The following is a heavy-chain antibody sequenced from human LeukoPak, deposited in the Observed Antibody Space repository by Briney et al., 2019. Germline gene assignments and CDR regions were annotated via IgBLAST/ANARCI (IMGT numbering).Heavy chain of an antibody. Sequence: GGSLRLSCAASGFTFSTYSMNWVRQAPGKGLEWVSYISSSTSTKYYADSVKGRFTISRDNAKNSLYLQMNSLTAEDTAVYYCARGHPYDYINRFDRWGQGTLVTVSS. CDR1: GFTFSTYS. CDR2: ISSSTSTK. D-gene: IGHD4-11*01. J-gene: IGHJ5*02. V-gene: IGHV3-48*01. CDR3: ARGHPYDYINRFDR.